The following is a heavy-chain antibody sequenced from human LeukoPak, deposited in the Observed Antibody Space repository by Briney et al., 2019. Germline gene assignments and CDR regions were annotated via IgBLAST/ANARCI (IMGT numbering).Heavy chain of an antibody. CDR2: ISGSGGST. V-gene: IGHV3-23*01. CDR3: ARDGVVVAAFNWFDP. D-gene: IGHD2-15*01. J-gene: IGHJ5*02. Sequence: RPGGSLRLSCAASGFTFAGHAMNWVRQAPGKGLEWVSAISGSGGSTYYADSVKGRFTISRDNSKNTLYLQMNSLRAEDTAVYYCARDGVVVAAFNWFDPWGQGTLVTVSS. CDR1: GFTFAGHA.